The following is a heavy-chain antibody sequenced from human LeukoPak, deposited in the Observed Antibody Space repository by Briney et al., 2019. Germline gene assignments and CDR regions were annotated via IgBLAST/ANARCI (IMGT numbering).Heavy chain of an antibody. Sequence: GGSLRLSCVASGFAFSSSTMNWVRQAPGKGLEWVSTIISSSSYMYYADSVKGRFTVSRDNAENTLYLQMNSLRAEDTAVYYCARDRSGSGDRLLDYWGQGTLVTASS. J-gene: IGHJ4*01. V-gene: IGHV3-21*01. CDR2: IISSSSYM. CDR3: ARDRSGSGDRLLDY. D-gene: IGHD2-21*01. CDR1: GFAFSSST.